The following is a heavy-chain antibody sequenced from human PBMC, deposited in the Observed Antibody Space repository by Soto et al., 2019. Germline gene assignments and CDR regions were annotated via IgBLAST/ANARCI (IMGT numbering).Heavy chain of an antibody. CDR3: ARGPLVVLNYFES. CDR1: GGTFRNYP. CDR2: IFPLTDIP. D-gene: IGHD3-3*02. V-gene: IGHV1-69*02. J-gene: IGHJ4*02. Sequence: QVQLVQSGTEVKKPGSSVKVSCKASGGTFRNYPINWVRQAPGQGLEWMGSIFPLTDIPDYAQNFQARLTITADKSSSTAYVELYSLVSADTAVYFLARGPLVVLNYFESWGQGTLVTVSS.